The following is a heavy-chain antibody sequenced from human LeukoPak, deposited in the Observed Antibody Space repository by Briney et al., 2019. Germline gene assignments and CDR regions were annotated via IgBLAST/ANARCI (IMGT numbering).Heavy chain of an antibody. D-gene: IGHD3-10*01. Sequence: GASVKVSCKASGYTFTSYYMHWVRQAPGQGLEWMGIINPSGGSTSYAQKFQGRVTMTRDTSTSTVYMELSSLRSEDTAVYYCARDHSTLLRFGELQFPDYWGQGTLVTVSS. CDR2: INPSGGST. J-gene: IGHJ4*02. CDR1: GYTFTSYY. V-gene: IGHV1-46*01. CDR3: ARDHSTLLRFGELQFPDY.